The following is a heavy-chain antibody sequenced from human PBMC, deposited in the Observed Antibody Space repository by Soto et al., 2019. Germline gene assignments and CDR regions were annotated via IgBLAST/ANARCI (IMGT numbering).Heavy chain of an antibody. Sequence: VASVKVSCKASGYTFTSYAMHWVRQAPGQRLEWMGWINAGNGNTKYSQKFQGRVTITRDTSASTAYMELSSLRSEDTAVYYCARDRLWFGDVYNWIDPWGQGTLVTVSS. CDR1: GYTFTSYA. CDR2: INAGNGNT. D-gene: IGHD3-10*01. V-gene: IGHV1-3*01. CDR3: ARDRLWFGDVYNWIDP. J-gene: IGHJ5*02.